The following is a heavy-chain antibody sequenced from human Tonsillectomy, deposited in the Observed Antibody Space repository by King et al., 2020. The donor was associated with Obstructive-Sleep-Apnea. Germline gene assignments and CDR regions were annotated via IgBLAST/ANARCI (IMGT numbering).Heavy chain of an antibody. J-gene: IGHJ6*02. D-gene: IGHD2/OR15-2a*01. CDR2: IYAGDSET. Sequence: QLVQSGAEVKKPGESLKISCKGSGYSFTTYWIGWVRQMPGKGLEWMGIIYAGDSETRYRPSFEGQVTISVDKSISTAYLQWSSLKASDTATYYCARLKYYDLVYGMDVWGPGTTVTVSS. V-gene: IGHV5-51*01. CDR1: GYSFTTYW. CDR3: ARLKYYDLVYGMDV.